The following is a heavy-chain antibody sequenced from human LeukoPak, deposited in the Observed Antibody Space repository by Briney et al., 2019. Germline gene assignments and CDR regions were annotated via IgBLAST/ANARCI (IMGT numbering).Heavy chain of an antibody. CDR1: GFTFRRHL. CDR3: AREGATVVNFDY. V-gene: IGHV3-74*01. D-gene: IGHD4-23*01. Sequence: GSLRLSCAASGFTFRRHLMTWVRQAPGKGLGWVSRINSDGSSTYYADSVKGRFTISRDNAKNTLYLQMNSLRAEDTAVYYCAREGATVVNFDYWGQGTLVTVSS. J-gene: IGHJ4*02. CDR2: INSDGSST.